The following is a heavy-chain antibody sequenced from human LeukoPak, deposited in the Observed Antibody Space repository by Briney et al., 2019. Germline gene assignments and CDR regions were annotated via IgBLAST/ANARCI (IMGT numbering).Heavy chain of an antibody. CDR1: GFTFSSFA. J-gene: IGHJ4*02. V-gene: IGHV3-23*01. CDR2: FSGSGGST. Sequence: GGSLTLSCAASGFTFSSFAMSWVRQAPGKGLEWVSTFSGSGGSTYYADSVKGRFSISRDNSKKTLYLQMNSLRAEDTAVYYCVRERFHGSGAPKFDFWGQGTLVTVSS. CDR3: VRERFHGSGAPKFDF. D-gene: IGHD3-10*01.